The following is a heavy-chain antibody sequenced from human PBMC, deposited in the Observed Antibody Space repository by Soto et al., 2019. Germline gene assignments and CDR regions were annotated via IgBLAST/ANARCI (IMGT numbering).Heavy chain of an antibody. D-gene: IGHD5-12*01. CDR2: IWYDGSNK. J-gene: IGHJ4*02. CDR3: ARDGDIVATMGFDY. CDR1: GFTFSSYG. Sequence: QVQLVESGGGVVQPGRSLRLSCAASGFTFSSYGMHWVRQAPGKGLEWVAVIWYDGSNKYYADSVKGRFTISRDNSKNTLYLQMNSLRAEDTAVYYCARDGDIVATMGFDYWGQGTLVTVSS. V-gene: IGHV3-33*01.